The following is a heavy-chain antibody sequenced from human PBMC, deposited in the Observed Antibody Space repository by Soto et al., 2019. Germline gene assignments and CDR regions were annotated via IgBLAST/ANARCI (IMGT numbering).Heavy chain of an antibody. CDR2: ISSSSSYI. CDR3: ASHYDFWSGYSS. D-gene: IGHD3-3*01. CDR1: GFTFSSYS. J-gene: IGHJ5*02. V-gene: IGHV3-21*01. Sequence: EVQLVESGGGLVKPGGSLRLSCAASGFTFSSYSMNWVRQAPGKGLEWVSSISSSSSYIYYADSVKGRFTISRDNAKNSLYLQRNSLRAEDTAVYYCASHYDFWSGYSSWGQGTLVTVSS.